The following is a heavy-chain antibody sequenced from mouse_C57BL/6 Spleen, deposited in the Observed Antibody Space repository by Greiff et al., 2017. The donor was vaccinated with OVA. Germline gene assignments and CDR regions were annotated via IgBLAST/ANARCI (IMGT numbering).Heavy chain of an antibody. Sequence: VKLQQPGAELVKPGASVKLSCKASGYTFTSYWMQWVKQRPGQGLEWIGEIDPSDSYTNYNQKFKGKATLTVDTSSSTAYMQLSSLTSEDSAVYYCAKGNYDYDFAYWGQGTLVTVSA. CDR1: GYTFTSYW. D-gene: IGHD2-4*01. J-gene: IGHJ3*01. V-gene: IGHV1-50*01. CDR3: AKGNYDYDFAY. CDR2: IDPSDSYT.